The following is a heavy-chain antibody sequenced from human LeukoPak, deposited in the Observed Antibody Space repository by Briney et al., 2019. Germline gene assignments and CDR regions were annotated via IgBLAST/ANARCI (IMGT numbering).Heavy chain of an antibody. CDR2: INHSGST. J-gene: IGHJ6*04. CDR1: GGSFSGYY. Sequence: PSETLSLACAVYGGSFSGYYWSWVRQPPGKGLEWNGEINHSGSTNYNPSLRRRGTISVDTSKNQFSLKLSSVTAADTAVYYCARDIMVRGVIKRSGMDVWGKGTTVTVSS. CDR3: ARDIMVRGVIKRSGMDV. D-gene: IGHD3-10*01. V-gene: IGHV4-34*01.